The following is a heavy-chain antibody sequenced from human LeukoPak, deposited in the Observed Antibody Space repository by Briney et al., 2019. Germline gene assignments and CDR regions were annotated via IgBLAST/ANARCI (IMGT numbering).Heavy chain of an antibody. D-gene: IGHD2-21*01. CDR1: GGSISSYY. J-gene: IGHJ4*02. CDR2: IYYSGST. Sequence: SETLSLTCTVSGGSISSYYWSWIRQPPGKGLEWIGYIYYSGSTNYNPSLKSRVTISVDTSKNQFSLKLSSVTAADTAVYYCARHKAYIRWDYFDYWGQGTLVTVSS. V-gene: IGHV4-59*08. CDR3: ARHKAYIRWDYFDY.